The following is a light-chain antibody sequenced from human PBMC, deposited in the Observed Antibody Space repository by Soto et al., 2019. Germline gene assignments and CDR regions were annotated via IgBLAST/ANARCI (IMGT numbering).Light chain of an antibody. CDR3: SSYTSSSTYV. V-gene: IGLV2-14*01. J-gene: IGLJ1*01. Sequence: QCAPNQAAPVFGAPGEAINNSRNGNNIDVGGYNYVSWYQQHPGKAPKLMIYDVSNRPSGVSNRFSGSKSGNTASLTISGLQAEDEADYYCSSYTSSSTYVFGTGTKSPS. CDR1: NIDVGGYNY. CDR2: DVS.